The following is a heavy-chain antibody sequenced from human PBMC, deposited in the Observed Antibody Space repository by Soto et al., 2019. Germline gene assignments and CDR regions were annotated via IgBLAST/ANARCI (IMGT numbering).Heavy chain of an antibody. CDR1: GGSVDRGDYY. D-gene: IGHD2-21*01. Sequence: PSETLSLTCTVSGGSVDRGDYYWTWIRQPPGKGLEWIAYVSSYRGATYYNPSLKSRLTISLGTPMNQFSLKLTSVTAADTAVYYCATVVIPGTRHTDFDSRGQGVSVTVS. V-gene: IGHV4-30-4*01. CDR3: ATVVIPGTRHTDFDS. J-gene: IGHJ5*01. CDR2: VSSYRGAT.